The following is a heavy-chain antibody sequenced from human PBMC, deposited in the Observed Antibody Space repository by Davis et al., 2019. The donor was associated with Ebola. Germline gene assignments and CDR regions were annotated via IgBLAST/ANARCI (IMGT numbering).Heavy chain of an antibody. CDR2: ISGSGGST. D-gene: IGHD3-22*01. CDR1: GFTFSSYA. CDR3: AKGYYDSSYVQSGHDY. Sequence: GESLKISCAASGFTFSSYAMSWVRQAPGKGLEWVSAISGSGGSTYYADSVKGRFTISRDNSKNTLYLQMNSLRAEDTAVYYCAKGYYDSSYVQSGHDYWGQGTLVTVSS. J-gene: IGHJ4*02. V-gene: IGHV3-23*01.